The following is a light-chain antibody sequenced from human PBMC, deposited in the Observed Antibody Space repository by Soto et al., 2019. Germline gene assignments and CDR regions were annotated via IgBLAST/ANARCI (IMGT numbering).Light chain of an antibody. J-gene: IGLJ1*01. CDR3: SSYTSSSTLEF. CDR2: EVS. V-gene: IGLV2-14*01. Sequence: QSALTQPASVSGSPGQSITISCTGTSSDVGGYNYVSWYQQHPGKAPKLMIYEVSNRPSGVSNRFSGSKSGNTASLTISGLQAEDEADYYCSSYTSSSTLEFFGTVTKLTVL. CDR1: SSDVGGYNY.